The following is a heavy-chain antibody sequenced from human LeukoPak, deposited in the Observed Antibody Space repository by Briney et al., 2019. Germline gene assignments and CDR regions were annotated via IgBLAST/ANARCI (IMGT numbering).Heavy chain of an antibody. CDR3: ARESVIFGVWSDP. CDR1: GGSISSGSYY. CDR2: IYTSGST. Sequence: PSETLSLTCTVSGGSISSGSYYWSWIRQPAGKGLEWIGRIYTSGSTNYNPSLKSRVTISVDTSKNQFSLKLTSVTAADTAIYYCARESVIFGVWSDPWGQGTLVTVSS. J-gene: IGHJ5*02. D-gene: IGHD3-3*01. V-gene: IGHV4-61*02.